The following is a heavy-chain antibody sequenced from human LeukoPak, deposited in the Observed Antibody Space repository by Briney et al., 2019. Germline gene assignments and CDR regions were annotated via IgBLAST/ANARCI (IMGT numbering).Heavy chain of an antibody. V-gene: IGHV3-74*01. Sequence: EGSLRLSCAASGFTLSSYWMHWVRQAPGKGLVWVSRINSDGSSTGYADSVKGRFTISRDNAKNTLYLQMNSLRAEDTAVYYCGGSGSSDDYCGQGTLVTVSS. CDR3: GGSGSSDDY. J-gene: IGHJ4*02. CDR1: GFTLSSYW. CDR2: INSDGSST. D-gene: IGHD3-10*01.